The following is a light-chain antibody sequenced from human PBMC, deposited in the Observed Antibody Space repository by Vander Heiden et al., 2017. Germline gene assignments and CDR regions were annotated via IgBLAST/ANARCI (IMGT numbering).Light chain of an antibody. V-gene: IGLV1-47*02. CDR2: SNN. J-gene: IGLJ2*01. Sequence: QSVLTPPRSASGTPGQRVTISCSGSSSYIGTNYVYWYQHLPGTATELLIYSNNQRPSGVPDRFSGSKSGTSASLAISGLRSEEDAVYYCAAWDDSLSVVIGGGTKVTVL. CDR3: AAWDDSLSVV. CDR1: SSYIGTNY.